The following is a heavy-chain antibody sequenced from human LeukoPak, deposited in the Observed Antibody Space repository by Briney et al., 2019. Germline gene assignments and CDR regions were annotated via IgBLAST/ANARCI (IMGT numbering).Heavy chain of an antibody. CDR2: TYYRSKWYY. J-gene: IGHJ3*01. V-gene: IGHV6-1*01. CDR1: GDSVSSNNGA. Sequence: SQTLSLTCAISGDSVSSNNGAWNWIRQSPSRGLEWLGRTYYRSKWYYDYAVSVKSRITISPDTSKNQFFLQLNSVTADDTAVYYCARGFALDFWGQGTMVTVSS. CDR3: ARGFALDF.